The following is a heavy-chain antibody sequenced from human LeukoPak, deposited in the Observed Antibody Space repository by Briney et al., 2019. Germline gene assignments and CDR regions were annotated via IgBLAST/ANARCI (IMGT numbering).Heavy chain of an antibody. V-gene: IGHV3-48*04. CDR3: ARLVVPAAIPPGDY. D-gene: IGHD2-2*01. Sequence: GGSLRLSCAASGFTFSSYSMNWVRQAPGKGLEWVSYISSSSSTIYYADSVKGRFTISRDNAKNSLYLQMNSLRAEDTAVYYCARLVVPAAIPPGDYWGQGTLVTVSS. CDR2: ISSSSSTI. CDR1: GFTFSSYS. J-gene: IGHJ4*02.